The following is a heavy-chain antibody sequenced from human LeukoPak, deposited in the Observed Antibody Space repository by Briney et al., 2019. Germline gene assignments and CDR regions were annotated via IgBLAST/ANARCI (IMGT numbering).Heavy chain of an antibody. J-gene: IGHJ1*01. D-gene: IGHD3-22*01. CDR3: ASGYYYDSSGYSYFQH. CDR2: INHSGST. CDR1: GGSFSGYY. Sequence: SETLSLTCAVYGGSFSGYYWSWIRQPPGKELEWIGEINHSGSTNYNPSLKSRVTISVDTSKNQFSLKLSSVTAADTAVYYCASGYYYDSSGYSYFQHWGQGTLVTVSS. V-gene: IGHV4-34*01.